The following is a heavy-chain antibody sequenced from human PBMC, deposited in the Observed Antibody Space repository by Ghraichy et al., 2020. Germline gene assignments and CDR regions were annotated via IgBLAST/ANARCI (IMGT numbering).Heavy chain of an antibody. Sequence: GGSLRLSCAASGFTVIKNYMIWVRQAPGKGLEWVSLIYAGGTTDYRPSVKGRFTISRDNSKNTLDLQMNSLRVEDTAVYFCATRIAAASGFDIWGLGTMVTVSS. CDR1: GFTVIKNY. J-gene: IGHJ3*02. CDR3: ATRIAAASGFDI. CDR2: IYAGGTT. V-gene: IGHV3-66*01. D-gene: IGHD6-25*01.